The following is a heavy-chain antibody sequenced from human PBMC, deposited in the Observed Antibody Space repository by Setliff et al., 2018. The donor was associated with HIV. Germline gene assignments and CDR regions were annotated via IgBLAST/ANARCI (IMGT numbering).Heavy chain of an antibody. Sequence: GGSLRLSCAASGFIFKDFHMSWVRQAPGKGLEWVSGINWSGDTNYADSVKGRFTISRDNANNSLYLQMNSLRAQDTAFYYCAKLVVGFSGSSVNMDVWGKGTTVTVSS. CDR3: AKLVVGFSGSSVNMDV. V-gene: IGHV3-20*04. CDR2: INWSGDT. CDR1: GFIFKDFH. J-gene: IGHJ6*03. D-gene: IGHD1-26*01.